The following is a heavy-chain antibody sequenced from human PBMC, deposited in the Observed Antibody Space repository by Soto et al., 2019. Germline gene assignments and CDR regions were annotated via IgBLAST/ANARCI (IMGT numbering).Heavy chain of an antibody. CDR1: GDSVSSNSAA. Sequence: QVQLQESGPGLVKPSQTLSLTCALSGDSVSSNSAAWNWIRLSPSRGLEWLARTYYRSRWYNDYAVSVTSRITVNPDTSKNQFSLQLTSVTPEDTAVYYCAGTTSHQWYYMDVWGKGTTVTVSS. CDR3: AGTTSHQWYYMDV. J-gene: IGHJ6*03. V-gene: IGHV6-1*01. CDR2: TYYRSRWYN. D-gene: IGHD1-7*01.